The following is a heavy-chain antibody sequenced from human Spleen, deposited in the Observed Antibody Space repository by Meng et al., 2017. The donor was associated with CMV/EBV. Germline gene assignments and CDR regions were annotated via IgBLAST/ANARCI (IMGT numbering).Heavy chain of an antibody. CDR2: INPSGGAT. CDR3: ARDYCSSTSCYLDY. J-gene: IGHJ4*02. V-gene: IGHV1-46*01. D-gene: IGHD2-2*01. CDR1: GYAFTSYY. Sequence: ASGYAFTSYYIHWVRQAPGQGLEWIGLINPSGGATTYAQKFQGRLTMTRDTSTSTVYMELSSLRSDDTAVYYCARDYCSSTSCYLDYWGQGTLVTVSS.